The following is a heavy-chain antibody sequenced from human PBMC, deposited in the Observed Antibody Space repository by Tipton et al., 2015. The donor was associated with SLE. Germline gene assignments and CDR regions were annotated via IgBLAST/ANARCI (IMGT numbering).Heavy chain of an antibody. J-gene: IGHJ5*02. D-gene: IGHD1-26*01. CDR1: GGSFSGYY. V-gene: IGHV4-34*01. CDR3: ARYSGKYNWFDP. Sequence: TLSLTCAVYGGSFSGYYWSWIRQPPGKGLEWIGEINHSGSTNYNPSLKSRVTISVDTSKNQFSLKLSSVTAADTAVYYCARYSGKYNWFDPWGQGTLVTVSS. CDR2: INHSGST.